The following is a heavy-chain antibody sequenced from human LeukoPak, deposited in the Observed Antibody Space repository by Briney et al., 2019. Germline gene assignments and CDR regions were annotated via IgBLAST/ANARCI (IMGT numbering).Heavy chain of an antibody. CDR2: INHSGST. Sequence: SETLSLTCTVSGGSISSYYWSWIRQPPGKGLEWIGEINHSGSTNYNPSLKSRVTISVDTSKNQFSLKLSSVTAADTAVYYCARLYYDFWSGYYRHFYYYYMDVWGKGTTVTVSS. CDR1: GGSISSYY. J-gene: IGHJ6*03. CDR3: ARLYYDFWSGYYRHFYYYYMDV. V-gene: IGHV4-34*01. D-gene: IGHD3-3*01.